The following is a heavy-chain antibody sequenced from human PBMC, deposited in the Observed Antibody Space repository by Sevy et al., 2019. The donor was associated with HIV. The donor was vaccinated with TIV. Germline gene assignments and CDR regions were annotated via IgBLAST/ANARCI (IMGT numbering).Heavy chain of an antibody. J-gene: IGHJ4*02. Sequence: GGSLRLSCAASGFTFSSYAMSWVRQAPGKGLVWVSAISGSGGSTYYADSVKGRFTISRDNSKNTLYLQMNSLRAEDKGVYYFAKGCHLINIIGVVTITGGGDYFDYWGQGTLVTVSS. CDR1: GFTFSSYA. CDR2: ISGSGGST. V-gene: IGHV3-23*01. CDR3: AKGCHLINIIGVVTITGGGDYFDY. D-gene: IGHD3-3*02.